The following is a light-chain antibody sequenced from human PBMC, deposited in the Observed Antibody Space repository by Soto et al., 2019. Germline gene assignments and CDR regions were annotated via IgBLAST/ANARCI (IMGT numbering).Light chain of an antibody. CDR1: SSDVGSYNS. Sequence: QSALTQPASVSGSPGQSIAISCTGTSSDVGSYNSVSWYQQHPGKAPKLMIYEGSKRPSGVSDRFSGSKSGITASLTISGLQAEDKADYYCCSYAGNPYVFGTGTKLTVL. CDR3: CSYAGNPYV. V-gene: IGLV2-23*01. J-gene: IGLJ1*01. CDR2: EGS.